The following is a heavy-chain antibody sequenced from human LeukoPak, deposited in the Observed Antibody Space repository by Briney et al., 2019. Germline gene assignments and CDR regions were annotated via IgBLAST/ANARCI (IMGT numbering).Heavy chain of an antibody. D-gene: IGHD2-2*01. J-gene: IGHJ3*02. CDR1: GFTFSSYG. Sequence: GGSLRLSCAASGFTFSSYGMHWVRQAPGKGLEWVAFIRYDGSNKYYADSVKGRFTISRDNSKNTLYLQMNSLRAEDTAVYYCASGQGTSSWGDPTPDAFDIWGQGTMVTASS. V-gene: IGHV3-30*02. CDR2: IRYDGSNK. CDR3: ASGQGTSSWGDPTPDAFDI.